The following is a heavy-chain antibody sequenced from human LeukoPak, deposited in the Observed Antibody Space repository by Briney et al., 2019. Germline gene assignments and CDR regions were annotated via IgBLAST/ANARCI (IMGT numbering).Heavy chain of an antibody. Sequence: GRSLRLSCAASGFTFSTEWMHWVRQAPGKGLVWVSRVNSDMRSTTYADSVKGVVTISRANAKTTLYLPMNSLRAEDTAVYYCARTTSVSYVGDAFHIWGQGTMVTVSS. CDR2: VNSDMRST. J-gene: IGHJ3*02. V-gene: IGHV3-74*01. CDR3: ARTTSVSYVGDAFHI. D-gene: IGHD4-17*01. CDR1: GFTFSTEW.